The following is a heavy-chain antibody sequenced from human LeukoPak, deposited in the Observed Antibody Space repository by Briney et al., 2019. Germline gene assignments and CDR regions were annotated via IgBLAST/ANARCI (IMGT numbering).Heavy chain of an antibody. J-gene: IGHJ4*02. CDR2: FYVGGAT. Sequence: PGGSLGLSCAVSGFSFTNNYMSWVRQAPGKGLEWVSVFYVGGATYYAGSVKGRFTISRDNSENTLYLQMKSLRAEDTAVYYCARGDGYNFFDYWGQGTLVTASS. CDR3: ARGDGYNFFDY. V-gene: IGHV3-53*01. D-gene: IGHD5-24*01. CDR1: GFSFTNNY.